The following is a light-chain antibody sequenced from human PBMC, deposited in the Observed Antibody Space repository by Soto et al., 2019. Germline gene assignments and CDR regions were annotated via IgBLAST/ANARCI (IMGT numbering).Light chain of an antibody. CDR3: QQSYSTSWT. Sequence: DIQMTKTPSYMSASVGARVNITCRASQSISSYLNWYQQKPGKAPKLLIYAASSLQSGVPSRFSGSGSGTDFTLTISSLQPEDFATYYCQQSYSTSWTFGQGTKVDIK. V-gene: IGKV1-39*01. CDR1: QSISSY. CDR2: AAS. J-gene: IGKJ1*01.